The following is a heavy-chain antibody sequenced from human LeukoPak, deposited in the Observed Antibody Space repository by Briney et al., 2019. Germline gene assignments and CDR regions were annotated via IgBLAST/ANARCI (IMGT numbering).Heavy chain of an antibody. CDR1: GFTFSSFS. D-gene: IGHD2-2*01. Sequence: GGSLRLSCAASGFTFSSFSMNWVRQAPGKGLEWVSSISSSSTYIYYADSVKGRSTISRDYAKNSLYLQMNSLRAEDTAVYYCARDRYCSSTTCYDNFDYWGQGTLVTVSS. CDR2: ISSSSTYI. J-gene: IGHJ4*02. V-gene: IGHV3-21*01. CDR3: ARDRYCSSTTCYDNFDY.